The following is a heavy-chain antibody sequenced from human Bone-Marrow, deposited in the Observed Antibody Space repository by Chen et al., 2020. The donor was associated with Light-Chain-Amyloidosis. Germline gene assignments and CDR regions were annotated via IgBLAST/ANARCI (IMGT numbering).Heavy chain of an antibody. J-gene: IGHJ4*02. CDR1: GYTFPNYW. D-gene: IGHD5-12*01. CDR3: ARRRDGYNFDY. Sequence: EVQLEQSGPEVKKPGESLKISCKGSGYTFPNYWIGWVRQMPGKGLEWMGVIYPDDSDARYSPSFGGQVTISADKSITTAYLQWRSLKASDTAMHYCARRRDGYNFDYWGQGTLVTVSS. V-gene: IGHV5-51*01. CDR2: IYPDDSDA.